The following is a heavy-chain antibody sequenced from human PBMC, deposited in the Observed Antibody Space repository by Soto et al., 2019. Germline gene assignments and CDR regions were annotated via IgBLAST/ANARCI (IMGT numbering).Heavy chain of an antibody. V-gene: IGHV1-8*01. Sequence: QVQLVQSGAEVKKPGASVKVSCKASGYSFTSYDFNWVRQATGQGLEWMGWMNPNSGNIGYAQKIQGRVTMTRDTSIGTAYMELNSLTTEDTAVYYCAINEFVRGGIEYWGQGTLVTVSS. CDR2: MNPNSGNI. J-gene: IGHJ4*02. D-gene: IGHD3-10*02. CDR3: AINEFVRGGIEY. CDR1: GYSFTSYD.